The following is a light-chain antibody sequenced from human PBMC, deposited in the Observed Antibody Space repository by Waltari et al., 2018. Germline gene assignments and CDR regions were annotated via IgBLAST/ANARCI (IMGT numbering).Light chain of an antibody. J-gene: IGLJ2*01. V-gene: IGLV6-57*03. Sequence: FILTQPHSVSESPGKTVTISCTRSSGNIATHYAQWYQQRPGSAPTKVIYEDNQRPSGVPDRFSGSIDSSSNSASLIISGLKAEDEADYYCQSFDSSHVVFGGGTKLTVL. CDR3: QSFDSSHVV. CDR2: EDN. CDR1: SGNIATHY.